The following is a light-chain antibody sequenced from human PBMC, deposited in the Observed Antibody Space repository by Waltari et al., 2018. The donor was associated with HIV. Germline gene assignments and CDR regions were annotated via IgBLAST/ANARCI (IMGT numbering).Light chain of an antibody. CDR1: DSNVGSHH. Sequence: QAVLTQPPSASASSGQKITISCSGGDSNVGSHHVYWYHQFPGGAPKLLLYKNNQRSSGVPDRFSGSESGTSASLTISGLRSEDEGIYFCGVWDDNLRGVFGGGTRLTV. V-gene: IGLV1-47*01. J-gene: IGLJ2*01. CDR3: GVWDDNLRGV. CDR2: KNN.